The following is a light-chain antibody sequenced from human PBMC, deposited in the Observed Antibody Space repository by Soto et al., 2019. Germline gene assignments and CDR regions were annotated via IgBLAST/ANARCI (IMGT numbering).Light chain of an antibody. CDR3: RAYKTSSTLYV. V-gene: IGLV2-14*03. CDR1: SSDVADYKY. Sequence: QSALTQPASVSGSPGQSITISCPGTSSDVADYKYVYWYQQHPGTAPKLIIYVVSHRPAGVSYRFSGSESGSTASLTISGLQSEDEADYYCRAYKTSSTLYVFGTGTKLTVL. J-gene: IGLJ1*01. CDR2: VVS.